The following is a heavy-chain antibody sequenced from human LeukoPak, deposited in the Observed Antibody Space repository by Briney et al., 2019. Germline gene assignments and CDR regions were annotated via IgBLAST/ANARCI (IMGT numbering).Heavy chain of an antibody. CDR2: IIPMFGTA. CDR1: GGTFSSYA. D-gene: IGHD3-22*01. Sequence: SVKVSCKAPGGTFSSYAISWVRQAPGQGLEWMGGIIPMFGTANYAQKLQGRVTITTDESTSTVYMELSSLRSEDTAVYYCTSRDGGRYDSSAYYYWGQGTLVTVSS. J-gene: IGHJ4*02. V-gene: IGHV1-69*05. CDR3: TSRDGGRYDSSAYYY.